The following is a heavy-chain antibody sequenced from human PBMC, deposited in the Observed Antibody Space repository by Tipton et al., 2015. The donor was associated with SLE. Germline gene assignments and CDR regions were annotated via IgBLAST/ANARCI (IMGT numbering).Heavy chain of an antibody. V-gene: IGHV4-39*01. CDR2: IIHSGST. Sequence: LRLSCTVSGGSISSSSYYWGWIRQPPGKGLEWIGEIIHSGSTNYNPSLKSRVTISGDTSKNQFSLKLSSVTAADTAVYYCARQTVHYDSSGYADYWGQGTLVTVSS. J-gene: IGHJ4*02. D-gene: IGHD3-22*01. CDR3: ARQTVHYDSSGYADY. CDR1: GGSISSSSYY.